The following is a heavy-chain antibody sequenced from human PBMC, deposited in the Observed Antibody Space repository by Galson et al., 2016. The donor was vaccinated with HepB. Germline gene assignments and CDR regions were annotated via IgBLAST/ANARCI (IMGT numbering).Heavy chain of an antibody. J-gene: IGHJ6*02. V-gene: IGHV1-69*13. CDR3: ARAPERNGSGTLEGLEV. D-gene: IGHD3-10*01. CDR2: IIPMLGTA. Sequence: SVKVSCKASGGIFSGSAISWVRQAPGQGLEWLGGIIPMLGTAYYAQKFQGRVTITADESTSIAFMELSSLRSEDTAVYYCARAPERNGSGTLEGLEVWGQGTTVTVSS. CDR1: GGIFSGSA.